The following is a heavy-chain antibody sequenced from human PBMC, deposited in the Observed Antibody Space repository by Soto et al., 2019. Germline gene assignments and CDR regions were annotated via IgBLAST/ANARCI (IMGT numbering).Heavy chain of an antibody. J-gene: IGHJ4*02. V-gene: IGHV3-7*05. Sequence: EVQLVESGGDLVQPGGSLRLSCAASGFSFSTYWMSWVRQAPGKGLEWVAKTQPDGNEKYYVDSVRGRFTISRDNAKNSQYLQMNSLTVEDTAVYYCARYGEVFGSDYWGQGTLVTVSS. CDR3: ARYGEVFGSDY. CDR1: GFSFSTYW. D-gene: IGHD3-10*01. CDR2: TQPDGNEK.